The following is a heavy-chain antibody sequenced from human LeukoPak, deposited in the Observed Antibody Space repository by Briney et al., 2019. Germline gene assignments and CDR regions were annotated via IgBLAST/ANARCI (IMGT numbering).Heavy chain of an antibody. CDR1: GFTFSSYS. V-gene: IGHV3-21*01. CDR2: ISSSSSDI. D-gene: IGHD3-22*01. Sequence: GGSLRLSCAASGFTFSSYSMNWVRQAPGKGLEWVSSISSSSSDIYYADSVKGRFTISRDNAKNSLYLQMNSLRAEDTAVYYCARDLYGDYHWVYDSSGYYTDYWGQGTLVTVSS. J-gene: IGHJ4*02. CDR3: ARDLYGDYHWVYDSSGYYTDY.